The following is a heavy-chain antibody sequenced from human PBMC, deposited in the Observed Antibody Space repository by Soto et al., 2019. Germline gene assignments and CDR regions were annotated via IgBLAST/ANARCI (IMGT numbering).Heavy chain of an antibody. V-gene: IGHV1-18*04. J-gene: IGHJ4*02. Sequence: QVQLVQSGAEVKKPGASVKVSCKASGYTFTSYGISWVRQAPGQGLEWMGWISAYNGNTNYAQKLQGRVTMTTDTSTSTAYRELRSLRSDDTAVYYWARVSPYGDYTGGRAAGGDYWGQGTLFTVSS. CDR3: ARVSPYGDYTGGRAAGGDY. CDR1: GYTFTSYG. CDR2: ISAYNGNT. D-gene: IGHD4-17*01.